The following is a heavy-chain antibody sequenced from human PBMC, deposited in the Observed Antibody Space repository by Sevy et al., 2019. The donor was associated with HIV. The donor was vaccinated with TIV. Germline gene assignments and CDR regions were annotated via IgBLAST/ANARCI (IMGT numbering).Heavy chain of an antibody. CDR2: TRNKANSYTT. V-gene: IGHV3-72*01. Sequence: GGSLRLSCAASGFTFSDHYMDWVRQAPGKGLEWVGRTRNKANSYTTEDAASVKGRFTISKDDSKNSLYLQMNSLKTEDTALYYCASHYYGAGSSLGYWGQGTLVTVSS. D-gene: IGHD3-10*01. J-gene: IGHJ4*02. CDR3: ASHYYGAGSSLGY. CDR1: GFTFSDHY.